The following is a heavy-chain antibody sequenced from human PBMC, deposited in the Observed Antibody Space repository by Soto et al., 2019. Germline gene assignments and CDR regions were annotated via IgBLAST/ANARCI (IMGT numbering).Heavy chain of an antibody. V-gene: IGHV1-69*01. D-gene: IGHD1-20*01. J-gene: IGHJ1*01. CDR2: IVPLLGIT. Sequence: QAQLMQSGAEVKKPGSSVKVSCKASGGTFSGYAISWVRQAPGQGLEWMGGIVPLLGITNYAQKFQGRITIAADESTGTAYMDLRSLRSEDTAVYYCARDPRSITGTTSSEDFQHLGQGTLVSVSS. CDR1: GGTFSGYA. CDR3: ARDPRSITGTTSSEDFQH.